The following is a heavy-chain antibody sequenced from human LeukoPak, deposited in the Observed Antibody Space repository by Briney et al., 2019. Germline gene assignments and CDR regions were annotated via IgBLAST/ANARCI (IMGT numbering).Heavy chain of an antibody. J-gene: IGHJ4*02. CDR1: RASFSSDEEY. V-gene: IGHV4-31*03. CDR2: IHPSGML. Sequence: SQSPSLTPTVSRASFSSDEEYSNSIRHSPGEGLEWIGSIHPSGMLYNNPSLESRVTMSTDTSKNQFSLNLNSVTAADTAVYFCSRGLDSRKLGYWGQGILVTVSS. D-gene: IGHD3-22*01. CDR3: SRGLDSRKLGY.